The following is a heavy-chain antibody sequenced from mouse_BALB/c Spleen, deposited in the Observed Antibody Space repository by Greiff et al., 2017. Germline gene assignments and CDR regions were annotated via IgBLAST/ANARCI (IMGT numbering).Heavy chain of an antibody. CDR3: ARSSYYGSSYWYFDV. CDR1: GDSITSGY. CDR2: ISYSGST. D-gene: IGHD1-1*01. V-gene: IGHV3-8*02. J-gene: IGHJ1*01. Sequence: EVKLQESGPSLVKPSQTLSLTCSVTGDSITSGYWNWIRKFPGNKLEYMGYISYSGSTYYNPSLKSRISITRDTSKNQYYLQLNSVTTEDTATYYCARSSYYGSSYWYFDVWGAGTTVTVSS.